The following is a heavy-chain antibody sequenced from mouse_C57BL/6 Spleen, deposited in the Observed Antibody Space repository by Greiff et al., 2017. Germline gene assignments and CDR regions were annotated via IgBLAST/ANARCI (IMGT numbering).Heavy chain of an antibody. J-gene: IGHJ4*01. Sequence: DVKLVESGGGLVQPKGSLKLSCAASGFSFNTYAMNWVRQAPGKGLEWVARIRSKSNNYATYYTDSVKDRFTISRDDSESMLYLQMNNLKTEDTAMYYCVRHIYDGYYYAMDYWGQGTSVTVSS. V-gene: IGHV10-1*01. CDR2: IRSKSNNYAT. CDR1: GFSFNTYA. D-gene: IGHD2-3*01. CDR3: VRHIYDGYYYAMDY.